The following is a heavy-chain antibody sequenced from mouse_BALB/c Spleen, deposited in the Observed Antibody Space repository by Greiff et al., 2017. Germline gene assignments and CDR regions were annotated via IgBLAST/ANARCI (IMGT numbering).Heavy chain of an antibody. D-gene: IGHD1-2*01. V-gene: IGHV5-17*02. CDR1: GFTFSSFG. CDR3: ARSEITTAPHY. Sequence: DVQLQESGGGLVQPGGSRKLSCAASGFTFSSFGMHWVRQAPEKGLEWVAYISSGSSTIYYADTVKGRFTISRDNPKNTLFLQMTSLRSEDTAMYYCARSEITTAPHYWGQGTTLTVSS. J-gene: IGHJ2*01. CDR2: ISSGSSTI.